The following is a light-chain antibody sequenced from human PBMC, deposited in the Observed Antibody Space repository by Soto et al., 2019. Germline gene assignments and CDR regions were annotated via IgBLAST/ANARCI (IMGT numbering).Light chain of an antibody. CDR2: GAS. CDR1: QSVTSTY. V-gene: IGKV3-20*01. CDR3: QQYGDSPIT. Sequence: EIVLTQSPGTLSLSPGERATLSCRASQSVTSTYLAWYQHKPGQAPRLLISGASSRATGVPDRFSGNGSGTDFTLTITGLEPEDFALYYCQQYGDSPITFGQGTRLE. J-gene: IGKJ5*01.